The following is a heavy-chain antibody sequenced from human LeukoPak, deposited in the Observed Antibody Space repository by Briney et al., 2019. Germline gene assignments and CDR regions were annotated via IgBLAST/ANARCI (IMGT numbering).Heavy chain of an antibody. Sequence: QTGGSLRLSCAASGFTFSNYVMHWVRQAPGKRLEWVAAISYDGSNKYYADSVKGRFTISRDNPKNTLYLQMNSLRAEDTAVYYCAKEWRWDEIVIFYYGMDVWGQGTTVTVSS. CDR3: AKEWRWDEIVIFYYGMDV. J-gene: IGHJ6*02. D-gene: IGHD3-16*02. CDR1: GFTFSNYV. V-gene: IGHV3-30*18. CDR2: ISYDGSNK.